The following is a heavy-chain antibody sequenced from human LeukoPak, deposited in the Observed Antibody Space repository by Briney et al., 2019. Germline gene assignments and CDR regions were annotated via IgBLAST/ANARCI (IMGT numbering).Heavy chain of an antibody. CDR3: ASWEIAVAGSSAPEYFQH. J-gene: IGHJ1*01. Sequence: SVKVSCKASGGTFSSYAISWVRQAPGQGLEWMGGIIPIFGTANYAQKFQGRVTITADESTSTAYMELSSLRSEDTAVYYCASWEIAVAGSSAPEYFQHWGQGTLVTVSS. V-gene: IGHV1-69*13. CDR2: IIPIFGTA. D-gene: IGHD6-19*01. CDR1: GGTFSSYA.